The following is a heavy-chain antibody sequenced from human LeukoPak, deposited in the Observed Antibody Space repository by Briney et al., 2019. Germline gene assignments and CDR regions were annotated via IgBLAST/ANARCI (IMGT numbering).Heavy chain of an antibody. Sequence: SESLSLTCAVYGGSFSGYYWGWIRQPPGKGLEWIGEINHSGSTNYNPSLKSRVTISVDTSKNHFSLKLSSVTAADTAVYYCARGPSVADSPPFDYWGQGTLVTVSS. J-gene: IGHJ4*02. V-gene: IGHV4-34*01. CDR1: GGSFSGYY. D-gene: IGHD6-19*01. CDR3: ARGPSVADSPPFDY. CDR2: INHSGST.